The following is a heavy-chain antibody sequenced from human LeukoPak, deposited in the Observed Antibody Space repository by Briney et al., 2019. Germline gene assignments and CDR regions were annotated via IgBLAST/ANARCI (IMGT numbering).Heavy chain of an antibody. J-gene: IGHJ4*02. Sequence: PGGSLRLSCAASGFTFSSYAMNWVRQAPGKGLEWVSVTSGSGDSAYYADSVKGRFTISRDNSKNTLYLQMNSLRAEDTAVYYCAKALTTNGRRPFDHWGQGALVTVSS. CDR1: GFTFSSYA. V-gene: IGHV3-23*01. CDR2: TSGSGDSA. D-gene: IGHD2-8*01. CDR3: AKALTTNGRRPFDH.